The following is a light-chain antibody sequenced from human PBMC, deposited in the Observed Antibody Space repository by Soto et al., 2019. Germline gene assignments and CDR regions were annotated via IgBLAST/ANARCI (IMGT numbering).Light chain of an antibody. Sequence: DIQMTQSPSTLSASVGDRVTITCRASQSISSWLAWYQQKPGKAPKLLIYKASSLESGVPSRFSGSGSGTEFTLTISSLQPDDLATYDCQQYNSYSYTFDQGTKLEIK. CDR1: QSISSW. CDR3: QQYNSYSYT. J-gene: IGKJ2*01. V-gene: IGKV1-5*03. CDR2: KAS.